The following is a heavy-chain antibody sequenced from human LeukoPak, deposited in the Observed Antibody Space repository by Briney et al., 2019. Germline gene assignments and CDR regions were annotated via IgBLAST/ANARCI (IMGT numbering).Heavy chain of an antibody. Sequence: PSETLSLTCTVSGGSISSYYWSWIRQPPGKGLEWLGYIHYSGSTNYNPSLKSRVTISTDTSKSQFSLNLRSVTAEDTGIYYCARGRCRNSGCRPYFDYWGQGTQVTVSS. CDR1: GGSISSYY. CDR2: IHYSGST. D-gene: IGHD2/OR15-2a*01. V-gene: IGHV4-59*01. CDR3: ARGRCRNSGCRPYFDY. J-gene: IGHJ4*02.